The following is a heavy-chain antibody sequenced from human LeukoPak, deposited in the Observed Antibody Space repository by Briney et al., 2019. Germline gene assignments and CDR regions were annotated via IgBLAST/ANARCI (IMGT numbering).Heavy chain of an antibody. CDR3: ARYAVVTAKYYFDY. J-gene: IGHJ4*02. CDR1: GGSIISYY. Sequence: SETLSLTCTVSGGSIISYYWSWIRQPPGKGLEWIGYIYYSGSTNYNPSLKSRVTISVDTSKNQFSLKLSSVTAADTAVYYCARYAVVTAKYYFDYWGQGTLVTVSS. V-gene: IGHV4-59*01. D-gene: IGHD2-21*02. CDR2: IYYSGST.